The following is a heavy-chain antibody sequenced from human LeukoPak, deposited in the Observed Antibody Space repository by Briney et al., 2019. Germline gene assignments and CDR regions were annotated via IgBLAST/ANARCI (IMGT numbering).Heavy chain of an antibody. V-gene: IGHV3-21*01. CDR1: GFTFSSYG. D-gene: IGHD3-22*01. CDR2: ISSSSSYI. J-gene: IGHJ4*02. Sequence: GTLRLSCAASGFTFSSYGMNWVRQAPGKGLEWVSFISSSSSYIYYADSVKGRFTISRDNAKNSLYLQMNSLRAEDTAVYYCARDLRSSGYYAFDYWGQGTLVTVSS. CDR3: ARDLRSSGYYAFDY.